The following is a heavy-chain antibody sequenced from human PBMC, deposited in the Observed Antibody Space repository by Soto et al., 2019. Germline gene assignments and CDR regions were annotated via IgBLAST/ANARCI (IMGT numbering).Heavy chain of an antibody. CDR2: FIAMLGTP. CDR3: ARGAMANFDY. J-gene: IGHJ4*02. D-gene: IGHD5-18*01. Sequence: QVQLVQSGAEVKKPGSSVKVSCKASGGTFGSQGIAWVRQAPGQGLEWMGGFIAMLGTPTYAKKVQGRATISADESLTSSYLELRSLRSEDTGMYFCARGAMANFDYWGQGTVVTVSS. CDR1: GGTFGSQG. V-gene: IGHV1-69*01.